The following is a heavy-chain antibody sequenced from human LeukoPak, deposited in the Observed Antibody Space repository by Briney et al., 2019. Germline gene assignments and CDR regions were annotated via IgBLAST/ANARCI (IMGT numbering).Heavy chain of an antibody. CDR1: GFTFSSYA. D-gene: IGHD5-24*01. CDR3: ARDNRKMATIRY. CDR2: ISYDGSNK. V-gene: IGHV3-30-3*01. Sequence: GGSLRLSCAASGFTFSSYAMHWVRQAPGKGLEWVAFISYDGSNKYYADSVKGRFTISRDNSKNTLYLQMNSLRAEDTAVYYCARDNRKMATIRYWGQGTLVTVSS. J-gene: IGHJ4*02.